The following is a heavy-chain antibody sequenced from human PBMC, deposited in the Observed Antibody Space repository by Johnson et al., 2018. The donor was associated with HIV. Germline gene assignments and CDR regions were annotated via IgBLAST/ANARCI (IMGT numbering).Heavy chain of an antibody. CDR2: ISGSGGST. V-gene: IGHV3-23*04. CDR1: GFTFSSYA. J-gene: IGHJ3*02. D-gene: IGHD2-2*01. Sequence: VQLVESGGGLVQPGGSLRLSCAASGFTFSSYAMSWVRQAPGKGLEWVSAISGSGGSTYYADSVKGRFTISRDNSKNTLYLQMNSLRAEDKAVYYCAKTVIVVVPAARGDAFDIWGQGTMVTVSS. CDR3: AKTVIVVVPAARGDAFDI.